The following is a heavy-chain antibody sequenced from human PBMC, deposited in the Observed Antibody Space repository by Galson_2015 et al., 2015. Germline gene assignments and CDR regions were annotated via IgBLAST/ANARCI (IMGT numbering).Heavy chain of an antibody. J-gene: IGHJ4*02. Sequence: SLRLSCAASGFTFSSYRMNWVRQAPGKGPEWVSSISSSSSYIYYADSVKGRFTISRDNAKNSLYLQMNSLRAEDTAVYYCARDIIAVAAHFDYWGQGTLVTVSS. D-gene: IGHD6-19*01. CDR1: GFTFSSYR. CDR2: ISSSSSYI. V-gene: IGHV3-21*01. CDR3: ARDIIAVAAHFDY.